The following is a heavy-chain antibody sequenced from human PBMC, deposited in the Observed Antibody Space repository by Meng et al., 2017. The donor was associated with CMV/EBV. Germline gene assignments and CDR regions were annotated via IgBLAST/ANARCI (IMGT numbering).Heavy chain of an antibody. CDR1: GGTFSSYA. CDR3: AMSITIFGVVTHYYYYGMDV. J-gene: IGHJ6*02. Sequence: SVKVSCKASGGTFSSYAISWVRQAPGQGLEWMGGIIPIFGTANYAQKFQGRVTITTDESTSTAYMELSSLRSEDTAVYYCAMSITIFGVVTHYYYYGMDVWGQGTTVTVSS. CDR2: IIPIFGTA. V-gene: IGHV1-69*05. D-gene: IGHD3-3*01.